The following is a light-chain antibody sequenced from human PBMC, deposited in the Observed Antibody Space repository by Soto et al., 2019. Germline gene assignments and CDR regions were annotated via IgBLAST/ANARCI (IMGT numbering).Light chain of an antibody. Sequence: EIVLTQSPGTLSLSPGEGATLSCMAIQMVTGNYLAWYQQKPGQAPRLLIHGASNRATGIPDRFSGSGSGTDFTLTIGRLEPEDFAVYYCQQYLVTPWTFGQGTKVDIK. CDR3: QQYLVTPWT. CDR1: QMVTGNY. J-gene: IGKJ1*01. V-gene: IGKV3-20*01. CDR2: GAS.